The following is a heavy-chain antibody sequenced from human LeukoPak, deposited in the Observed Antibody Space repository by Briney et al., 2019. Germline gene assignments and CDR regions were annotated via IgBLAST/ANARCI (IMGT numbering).Heavy chain of an antibody. V-gene: IGHV1-8*03. D-gene: IGHD2-21*02. Sequence: ASVKVSCKASGYTFTNYHINWVRQASGQGLEWMTWINPDTGDKGSARKFQDRVTITTDTSISTAYMELSSLSSEDTAVYFCARTTSMTASGYDYWGQGTLVTVSS. J-gene: IGHJ4*02. CDR2: INPDTGDK. CDR1: GYTFTNYH. CDR3: ARTTSMTASGYDY.